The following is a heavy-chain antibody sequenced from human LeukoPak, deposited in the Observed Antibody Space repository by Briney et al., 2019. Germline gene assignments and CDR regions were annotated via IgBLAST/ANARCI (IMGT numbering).Heavy chain of an antibody. V-gene: IGHV4-59*05. Sequence: SETLSLTCTVSGGSISSYYWSWIRQPPGKGLEWIGSIYHSGSTYYNPSLKSRLTISLDTSKSHFSLNLSSVTAADTAVYYCARENYQGAFDIWGQGTMVTVSS. CDR3: ARENYQGAFDI. J-gene: IGHJ3*02. CDR1: GGSISSYY. CDR2: IYHSGST. D-gene: IGHD1-7*01.